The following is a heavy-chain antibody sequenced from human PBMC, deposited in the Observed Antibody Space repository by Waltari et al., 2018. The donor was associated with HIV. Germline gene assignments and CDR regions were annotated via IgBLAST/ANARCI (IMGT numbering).Heavy chain of an antibody. V-gene: IGHV3-23*01. J-gene: IGHJ4*02. CDR1: GFIFSSYA. CDR3: AKDRSYDSSGYFDY. D-gene: IGHD3-22*01. Sequence: EVQLLESGGDLQQPGGSLRLSCAASGFIFSSYAMSWVRQAPGRGLEWVSSINGGTTGTFYAYSVKGRFTISRDSSKSTLYLQMNSLRAEDTAVYYCAKDRSYDSSGYFDYWGEGTLVTVSS. CDR2: INGGTTGT.